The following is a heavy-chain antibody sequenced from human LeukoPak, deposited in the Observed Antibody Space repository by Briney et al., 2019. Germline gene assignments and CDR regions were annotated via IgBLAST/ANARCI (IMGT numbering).Heavy chain of an antibody. V-gene: IGHV1-69*02. Sequence: ASVKVSCKASGGTFSSSTISWVRQAPGQGLEWMGSIIPILGIANYAQKFQGRVTITADKSTSTAYMELSSLRSEDTAVYYCARGRSLGYFDYWGQGTLVTVSS. CDR2: IIPILGIA. CDR3: ARGRSLGYFDY. CDR1: GGTFSSST. J-gene: IGHJ4*02. D-gene: IGHD6-6*01.